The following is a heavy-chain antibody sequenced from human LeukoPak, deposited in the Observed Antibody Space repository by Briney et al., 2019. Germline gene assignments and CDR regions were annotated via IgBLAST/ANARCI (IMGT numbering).Heavy chain of an antibody. CDR3: AKDRYGSGSFFEE. CDR1: GFMFNSYS. V-gene: IGHV3-23*01. D-gene: IGHD3-10*01. J-gene: IGHJ4*02. Sequence: PGGSLRLSCAASGFMFNSYSMSWVRQAPGKGLEWVSLVSGSGGFTNYADSVKGRFVISRDNSKNTVYLQMNSLRAEDTAIFYCAKDRYGSGSFFEEWGQGTLVTVSS. CDR2: VSGSGGFT.